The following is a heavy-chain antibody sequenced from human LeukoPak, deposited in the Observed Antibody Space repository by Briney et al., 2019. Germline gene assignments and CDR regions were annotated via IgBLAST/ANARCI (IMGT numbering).Heavy chain of an antibody. CDR1: GGSISSGDYY. Sequence: PSETLSLTCTVSGGSISSGDYYWSWIRQPPGKGLEWIGYIYYSGSTYYNPSLKSRVTISVDTSKNQFSLKLSSVTAADTAVYYCARASDPLLSPTPQGGDDYWGQGTLVTVSS. J-gene: IGHJ4*02. CDR2: IYYSGST. D-gene: IGHD3-16*01. CDR3: ARASDPLLSPTPQGGDDY. V-gene: IGHV4-30-4*08.